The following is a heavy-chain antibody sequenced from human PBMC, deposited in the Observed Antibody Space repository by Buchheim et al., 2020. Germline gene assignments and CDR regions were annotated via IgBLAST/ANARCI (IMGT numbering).Heavy chain of an antibody. V-gene: IGHV1-69*04. Sequence: QVQLVQSGAEVKKPGSSVKVSCKASGGTFSSYAISWVRQAPGQGLEWMGRIIPILGIANYAQKFQGRVTITADKSTSTAYMELSSLRSEDTAVYYCARGGNYDFWSGSNNWFDPWGQGTL. D-gene: IGHD3-3*01. CDR3: ARGGNYDFWSGSNNWFDP. CDR1: GGTFSSYA. J-gene: IGHJ5*02. CDR2: IIPILGIA.